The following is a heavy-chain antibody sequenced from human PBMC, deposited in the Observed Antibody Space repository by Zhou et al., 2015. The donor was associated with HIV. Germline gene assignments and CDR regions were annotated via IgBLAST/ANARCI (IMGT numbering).Heavy chain of an antibody. CDR3: ARTYYYDSSGHTGYYGMDV. CDR2: IIPIFGTA. CDR1: GGTFSSYA. V-gene: IGHV1-69*01. D-gene: IGHD3-22*01. Sequence: QVHLVQSGAEVKKPGSSVKVSCKASGGTFSSYAISWVRQAPGQGLEWMGGIIPIFGTANYAQKFQGRVTITADESTSTAYMELSSLRSEDTAVYYCARTYYYDSSGHTGYYGMDVWGQGTTVTVSS. J-gene: IGHJ6*02.